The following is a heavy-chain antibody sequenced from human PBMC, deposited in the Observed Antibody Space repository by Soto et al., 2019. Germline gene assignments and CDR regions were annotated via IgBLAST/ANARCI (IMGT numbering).Heavy chain of an antibody. V-gene: IGHV3-23*01. CDR3: AKALAVDGTRFDP. CDR2: ISGGGGST. CDR1: GFTFSSYA. Sequence: EVQLLESGGGLVQPGGSLRLSCAASGFTFSSYAMRWVRQAPGKGLEWVSTISGGGGSTYYADSVKGRFTISRDNSKNKLYLQMNSLRVEDTAVYYCAKALAVDGTRFDPWCQGTLVT. J-gene: IGHJ5*02. D-gene: IGHD6-13*01.